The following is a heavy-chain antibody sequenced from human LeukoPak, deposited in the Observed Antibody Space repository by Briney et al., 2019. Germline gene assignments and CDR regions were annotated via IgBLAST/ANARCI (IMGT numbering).Heavy chain of an antibody. CDR3: AKDRDPYSSSWYGRTWFDP. CDR2: IRYDGSNK. CDR1: GFTFSSYG. V-gene: IGHV3-30*02. Sequence: PGGSLRLSCAASGFTFSSYGMHWVRQAPGKGLEWVAFIRYDGSNKYYADSVKGRFTISRDNSKNTLYLQMNSLRAEDTAVYYCAKDRDPYSSSWYGRTWFDPWGQGTLVTVSS. J-gene: IGHJ5*02. D-gene: IGHD6-13*01.